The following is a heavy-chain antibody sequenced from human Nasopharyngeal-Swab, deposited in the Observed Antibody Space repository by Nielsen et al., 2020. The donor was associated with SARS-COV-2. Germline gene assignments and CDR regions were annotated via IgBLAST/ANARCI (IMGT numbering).Heavy chain of an antibody. CDR1: GLTVSSTY. D-gene: IGHD2-2*01. CDR3: ARDLGGGYCTTTNCPGS. Sequence: GESLKISCAVSGLTVSSTYMSWVRQAPGKGLEWVSVTEIGGTTHYADSVKGRFSISRDSSTNTLYLQMNKVRAEDTAVYYCARDLGGGYCTTTNCPGSWGQGTLVTVSS. CDR2: TEIGGTT. J-gene: IGHJ1*01. V-gene: IGHV3-53*01.